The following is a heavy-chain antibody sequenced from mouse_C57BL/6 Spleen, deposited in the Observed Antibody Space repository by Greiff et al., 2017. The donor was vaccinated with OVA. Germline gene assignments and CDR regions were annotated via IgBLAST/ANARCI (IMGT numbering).Heavy chain of an antibody. V-gene: IGHV1-4*01. CDR2: INPSSGYT. CDR1: GYTFTSYT. Sequence: QVHVKQSGAELARPGASVKMSCKASGYTFTSYTMHWVKQRPGQGLEWIGYINPSSGYTKYNQKFKDKATLTADKSSSTAYMQLSSLTSEDSAVYYCARSSYPYYFDYWGQGTTLTVSS. J-gene: IGHJ2*01. CDR3: ARSSYPYYFDY.